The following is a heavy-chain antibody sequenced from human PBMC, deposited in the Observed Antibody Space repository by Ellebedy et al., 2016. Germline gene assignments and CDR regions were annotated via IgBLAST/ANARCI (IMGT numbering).Heavy chain of an antibody. J-gene: IGHJ5*02. CDR3: ARVLSIAAAGITRFDP. CDR2: IYHSGST. D-gene: IGHD6-13*01. Sequence: SETLSLXXTVSGYSISSGYYWGCIRQPPGKGLEWIGSIYHSGSTYYNPSLKSRVTISVDTSKNQFSLKLSSVTAADTAVYYCARVLSIAAAGITRFDPWGQGTLVTVSS. CDR1: GYSISSGYY. V-gene: IGHV4-38-2*02.